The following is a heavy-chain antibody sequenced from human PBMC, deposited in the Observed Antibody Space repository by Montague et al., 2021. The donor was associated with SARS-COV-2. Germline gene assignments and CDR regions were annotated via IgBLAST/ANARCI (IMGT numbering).Heavy chain of an antibody. Sequence: SETLSLTCTVSGATISSDYWSWIRQSPGKGLEWIGYMSYGGSATYNPSRESRVAISRDTSKNQFSLTLIHATAADTAIYYCARTSDPSNFDSTGYYGAFDVWGQGTTVIVSS. CDR1: GATISSDY. D-gene: IGHD3-22*01. V-gene: IGHV4-59*01. CDR3: ARTSDPSNFDSTGYYGAFDV. CDR2: MSYGGSA. J-gene: IGHJ3*01.